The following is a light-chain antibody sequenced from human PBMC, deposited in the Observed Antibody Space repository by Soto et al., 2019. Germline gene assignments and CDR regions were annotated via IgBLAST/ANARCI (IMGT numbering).Light chain of an antibody. CDR2: EVS. J-gene: IGLJ3*02. CDR1: SSDVGGYNY. CDR3: SSYRSSSTGV. Sequence: QSALTQPASVSGSPGQSITISCTGTSSDVGGYNYVSWYQQHPGKAPKLMIYEVSNRPSGVSNRFSGSKSGNTASLTISGLQAEDEADYYCSSYRSSSTGVFGGGTKLPVL. V-gene: IGLV2-14*01.